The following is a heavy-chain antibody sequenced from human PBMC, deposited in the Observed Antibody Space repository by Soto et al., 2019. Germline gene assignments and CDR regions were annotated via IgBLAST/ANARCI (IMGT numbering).Heavy chain of an antibody. V-gene: IGHV1-18*01. CDR1: GYTFTSYG. D-gene: IGHD3-3*01. CDR2: ISAYNGNT. Sequence: ASVKVSCKASGYTFTSYGISWVRQAPGQGLEWMGWISAYNGNTNYAQKLQGRVTMTTDTSTSTAYMELRSLRSDDTAVYYCAREIGFWSGSRLFAFDIWGQGTMVTVS. CDR3: AREIGFWSGSRLFAFDI. J-gene: IGHJ3*02.